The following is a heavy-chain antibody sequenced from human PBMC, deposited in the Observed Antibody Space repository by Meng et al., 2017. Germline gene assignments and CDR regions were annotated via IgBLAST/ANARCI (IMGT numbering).Heavy chain of an antibody. CDR2: IKQDGSEK. J-gene: IGHJ6*02. Sequence: GESLKISCAASGFTFSSYWMSWVRQAPGKGLEWVANIKQDGSEKYYVDPVKGRFTISRDNAKNSLYLQMNSLRAEDTAVYYCSRDLRARGYSYGPSPEYYYYGMDVWGQGTMVTVSS. D-gene: IGHD5-18*01. CDR3: SRDLRARGYSYGPSPEYYYYGMDV. V-gene: IGHV3-7*01. CDR1: GFTFSSYW.